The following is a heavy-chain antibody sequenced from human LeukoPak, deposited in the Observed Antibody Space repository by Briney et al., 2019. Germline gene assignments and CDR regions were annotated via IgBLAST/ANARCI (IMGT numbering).Heavy chain of an antibody. Sequence: PGGSLRLSCAASGFTFSSYSMNWVRQAPGKGLEWVSSISSSSSYIYYADSVKGRFTISRDNAKNSLYLQMNSLRAGDTAVYYCARVGWNDYGDYYYGMDVWGQGTTVTVSS. CDR2: ISSSSSYI. V-gene: IGHV3-21*01. D-gene: IGHD4-17*01. CDR1: GFTFSSYS. CDR3: ARVGWNDYGDYYYGMDV. J-gene: IGHJ6*02.